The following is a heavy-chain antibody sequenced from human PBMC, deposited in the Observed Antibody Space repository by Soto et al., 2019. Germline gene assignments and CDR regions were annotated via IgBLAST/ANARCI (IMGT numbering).Heavy chain of an antibody. Sequence: SLRLSCAASGFTFDDYAMHWVRQAPGKGLEWVSGISWNSGSIGYADSVKGRFTISRDNAKNSLYLQMNSLRAEDTALYYCAKDRLITVGYFDYWGQGTLVTVSS. CDR2: ISWNSGSI. J-gene: IGHJ4*02. D-gene: IGHD3-22*01. CDR3: AKDRLITVGYFDY. CDR1: GFTFDDYA. V-gene: IGHV3-9*01.